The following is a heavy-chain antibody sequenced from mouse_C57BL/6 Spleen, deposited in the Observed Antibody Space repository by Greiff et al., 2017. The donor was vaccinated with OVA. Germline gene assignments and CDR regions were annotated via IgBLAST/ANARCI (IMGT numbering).Heavy chain of an antibody. V-gene: IGHV1-55*01. D-gene: IGHD1-1*01. CDR3: ARSSYCYDSSPWFAY. CDR2: IYPGSGST. J-gene: IGHJ3*01. Sequence: QVQLQQPGAELVKPGASVKMSCKASGYTFTSYWITWVKQRPGQGLEWIGDIYPGSGSTNYNEKFKSKATLTVDTSSSTAYMQLSSLTSEDSAVYYCARSSYCYDSSPWFAYWGQGTLVTVSA. CDR1: GYTFTSYW.